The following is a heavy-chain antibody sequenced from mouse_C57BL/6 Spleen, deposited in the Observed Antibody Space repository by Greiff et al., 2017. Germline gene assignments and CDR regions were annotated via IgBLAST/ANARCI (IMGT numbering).Heavy chain of an antibody. CDR1: GYTFTSYW. J-gene: IGHJ2*01. CDR3: ASLNYGCNHDY. CDR2: IYPANGRT. D-gene: IGHD1-1*01. Sequence: QVQLQQPGAELVKPGASVKLSCKASGYTFTSYWITWVKQRPRQGLEWIGDIYPANGRTNYNEKFKNKDTLTVDTSSSTAYMQLSSLTSEDSAVYYCASLNYGCNHDYWGQGTAVTVSS. V-gene: IGHV1-55*01.